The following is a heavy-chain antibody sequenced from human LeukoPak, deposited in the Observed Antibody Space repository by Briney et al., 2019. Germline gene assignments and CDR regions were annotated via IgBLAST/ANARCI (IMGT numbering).Heavy chain of an antibody. CDR1: GFTFSSYS. CDR3: ARACSGGSCYSD. Sequence: GGSLRLSCAASGFTFSSYSMNWVRQAPGKGLEWVSSISSNSSYIYYADSVRGRFTISRDNAKNSLYLQMNTLRAEDTAVYYCARACSGGSCYSDWGQGTLVTVSS. CDR2: ISSNSSYI. V-gene: IGHV3-21*01. D-gene: IGHD2-15*01. J-gene: IGHJ4*02.